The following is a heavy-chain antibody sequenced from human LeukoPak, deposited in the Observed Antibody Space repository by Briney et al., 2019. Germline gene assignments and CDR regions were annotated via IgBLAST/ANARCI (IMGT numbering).Heavy chain of an antibody. CDR3: ARGGTRYYFDY. J-gene: IGHJ4*02. CDR2: IRYGGSTK. D-gene: IGHD3-16*01. CDR1: GFTFRSYA. V-gene: IGHV3-30*02. Sequence: GGSLRLSCAASGFTFRSYAMHWVRQAPGKGLEWVAFIRYGGSTKYYADSVKGRFTISRDNSKNTLYLQMNSLRAEDTAVYYCARGGTRYYFDYWGQGTLVTVSS.